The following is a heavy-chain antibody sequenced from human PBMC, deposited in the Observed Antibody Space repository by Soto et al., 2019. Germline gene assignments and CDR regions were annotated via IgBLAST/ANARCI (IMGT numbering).Heavy chain of an antibody. D-gene: IGHD2-2*01. CDR3: ASGGDIVVVPAAELYYYYYGMDV. CDR2: IIPIFGTA. Sequence: ASVKISCKASGGTFSSYAISWVRQAPGQGLEWMGGIIPIFGTANYAQKFQGRVTITADESTSTAYMELSSLRSEDTAVYYCASGGDIVVVPAAELYYYYYGMDVWGQGTTVTVSS. CDR1: GGTFSSYA. J-gene: IGHJ6*02. V-gene: IGHV1-69*13.